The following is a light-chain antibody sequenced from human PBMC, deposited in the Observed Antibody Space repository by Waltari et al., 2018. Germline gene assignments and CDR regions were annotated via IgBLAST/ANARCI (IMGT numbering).Light chain of an antibody. CDR1: SSDVGGYNY. CDR2: AVS. V-gene: IGLV2-14*01. CDR3: SSYTSSSTLG. J-gene: IGLJ2*01. Sequence: QSALTQPASVSGSPGQSITISCTGTSSDVGGYNYVSWFQQHPGKAPKLMLYAVSNRPSGVSNRCSGSKSGNTASLTISGLQAEDEADYYCSSYTSSSTLGFGGGTKLTVL.